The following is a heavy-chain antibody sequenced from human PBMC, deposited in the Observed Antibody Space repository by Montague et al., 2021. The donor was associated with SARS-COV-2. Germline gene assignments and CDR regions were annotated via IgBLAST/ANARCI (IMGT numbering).Heavy chain of an antibody. CDR1: GGSISSDDYY. CDR3: ARVRDSSGDDY. V-gene: IGHV4-30-4*01. D-gene: IGHD3-22*01. J-gene: IGHJ4*02. CDR2: ISYSGSA. Sequence: TLSLTCTVAGGSISSDDYYWSWIRQPPGKGLEWIGYISYSGSAYYSPSLESRSTISIDTSKNQFSLRLTSVTAAGTGVYYCARVRDSSGDDYWGQGTLVTVSS.